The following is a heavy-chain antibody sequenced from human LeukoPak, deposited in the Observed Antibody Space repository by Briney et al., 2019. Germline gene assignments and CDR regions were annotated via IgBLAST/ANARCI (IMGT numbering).Heavy chain of an antibody. D-gene: IGHD3-22*01. CDR3: AKYPYYYDSSGYYAEYFQH. CDR2: IRYDGSNK. J-gene: IGHJ1*01. Sequence: GGSLRLSCAASGFTFSSYGMHWVRQAQGKGLEWVAFIRYDGSNKYYADSVKGRFTISRDNSKNTLYLQMNSLRAEDTAVYYCAKYPYYYDSSGYYAEYFQHWGQGTLVTVSS. V-gene: IGHV3-30*02. CDR1: GFTFSSYG.